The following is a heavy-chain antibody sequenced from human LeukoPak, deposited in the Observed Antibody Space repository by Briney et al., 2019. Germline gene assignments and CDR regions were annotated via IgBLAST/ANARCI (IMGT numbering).Heavy chain of an antibody. Sequence: GGSLRLSCAASGFTFSTYAMSWVRQAPGKGLEWVSAISGSGGSTNSADSVKGRFTISRDNAKNSLYLQMNSLRAEDTAVYYCVTNFDPDVDWGQGTLVTVSS. CDR2: ISGSGGST. CDR3: VTNFDPDVD. CDR1: GFTFSTYA. V-gene: IGHV3-23*01. D-gene: IGHD3-9*01. J-gene: IGHJ4*02.